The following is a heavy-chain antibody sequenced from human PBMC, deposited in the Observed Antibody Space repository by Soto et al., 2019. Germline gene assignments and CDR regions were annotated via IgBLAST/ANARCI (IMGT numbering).Heavy chain of an antibody. J-gene: IGHJ6*02. Sequence: VQLVESGGGLVQPGGSLRLSCAASGFTFSSYDMHWVRQATGKGLEWVSAIGTAGDTYYPGSVKGRFTISRENAKNSLYLQMNSLRAGDTAVYYCARVASGLRRPPYYYGMDVWGQGTTVTVSS. CDR3: ARVASGLRRPPYYYGMDV. D-gene: IGHD3-10*01. CDR1: GFTFSSYD. CDR2: IGTAGDT. V-gene: IGHV3-13*01.